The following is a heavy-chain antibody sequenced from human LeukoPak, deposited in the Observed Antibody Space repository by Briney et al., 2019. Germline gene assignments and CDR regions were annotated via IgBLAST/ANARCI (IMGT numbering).Heavy chain of an antibody. D-gene: IGHD6-13*01. CDR2: ISWNSATI. Sequence: GGSLRLSCAASGFTFDDYAMHWVRQTPGKGLEWVSHISWNSATIEYADSVKGRFTISRDNAKNSLYLQMSSLRAEDTALYYCVKEVGAAVGRSSFDYWGQGTLVTVSS. CDR3: VKEVGAAVGRSSFDY. CDR1: GFTFDDYA. V-gene: IGHV3-9*01. J-gene: IGHJ4*02.